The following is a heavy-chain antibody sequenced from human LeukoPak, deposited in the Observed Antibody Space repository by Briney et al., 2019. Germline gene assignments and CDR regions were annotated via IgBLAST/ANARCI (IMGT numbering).Heavy chain of an antibody. D-gene: IGHD3-3*01. J-gene: IGHJ4*02. CDR3: ATWARFWSGPY. Sequence: GGSLRLSCAASGFIFSSYAMHWVRQAPGKGLEWVAVISYHGNNKYYADSVKGRFTISRDNAKNTLYLQMNSLRAEDTAVYYCATWARFWSGPYWGQGTLVTVSS. CDR2: ISYHGNNK. V-gene: IGHV3-30-3*01. CDR1: GFIFSSYA.